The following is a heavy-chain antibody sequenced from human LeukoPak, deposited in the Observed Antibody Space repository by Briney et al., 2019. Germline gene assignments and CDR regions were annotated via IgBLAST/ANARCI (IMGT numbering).Heavy chain of an antibody. V-gene: IGHV3-30*18. CDR3: AKAYGRYCSSTSCYGNWFDP. CDR1: GFTFSSYG. Sequence: GGSLRLSCAASGFTFSSYGMHWVRQAPGKGLEWVAVISYDGSNKYYADSVKGRFTISRDNSKNTLYLQMNSLRAEDTAVYYCAKAYGRYCSSTSCYGNWFDPWGQGTLVTVSS. CDR2: ISYDGSNK. J-gene: IGHJ5*02. D-gene: IGHD2-2*01.